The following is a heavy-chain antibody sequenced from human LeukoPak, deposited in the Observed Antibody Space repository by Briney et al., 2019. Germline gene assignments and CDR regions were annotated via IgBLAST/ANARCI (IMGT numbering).Heavy chain of an antibody. CDR3: ARDVGFGELLYNQFDY. D-gene: IGHD3-10*01. CDR1: GYTFTSNY. Sequence: ASVKVCCKAFGYTFTSNYMHWVRQAPGQGLEWMGIINPSGGSTSYAQKFQGRVTMTRDMSTSTVYMELSSLRSEDTAVYYCARDVGFGELLYNQFDYWGQGTLVTVSS. J-gene: IGHJ4*02. CDR2: INPSGGST. V-gene: IGHV1-46*01.